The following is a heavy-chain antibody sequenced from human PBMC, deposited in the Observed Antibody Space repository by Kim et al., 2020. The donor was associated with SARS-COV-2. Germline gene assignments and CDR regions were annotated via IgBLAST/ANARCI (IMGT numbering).Heavy chain of an antibody. CDR1: GFTFSSYA. D-gene: IGHD6-13*01. CDR3: ARGDQQLPYY. V-gene: IGHV3-30*04. CDR2: ISYDGSNK. Sequence: GGSLRLSCAASGFTFSSYAMHWVRQAPGKGLEWVAVISYDGSNKYYADSVKGRFTISRDNSKNTLYLQMNSLRAEDTAVYYCARGDQQLPYYWGQGTLVT. J-gene: IGHJ4*02.